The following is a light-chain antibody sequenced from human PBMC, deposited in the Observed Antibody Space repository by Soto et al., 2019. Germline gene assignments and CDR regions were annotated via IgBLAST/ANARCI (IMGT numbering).Light chain of an antibody. CDR1: QSVNSN. Sequence: ETVMTQSPATLSVSPGERATLSCRASQSVNSNLAWYQQKPGQAPRLLIYGASTRATGIPARFSGSGSGTEFTLIISNLQSEDFAVYYCHQYNSWPLTFAGGTKVEIK. CDR3: HQYNSWPLT. CDR2: GAS. J-gene: IGKJ4*01. V-gene: IGKV3-15*01.